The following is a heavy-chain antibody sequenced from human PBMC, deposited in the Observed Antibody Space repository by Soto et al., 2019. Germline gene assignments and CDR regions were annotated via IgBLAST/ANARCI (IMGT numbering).Heavy chain of an antibody. V-gene: IGHV4-34*01. CDR3: AMSPEDYYMDV. CDR2: INHSGST. Sequence: SETLSLTCAVYGGSFSGYYWSWIRQPPGKGLEWIGEINHSGSTNYNPSLKSRVTISVDTSKNQFSLKLSSVTAADTAVYYCAMSPEDYYMDVWGKGTTVTVSS. CDR1: GGSFSGYY. J-gene: IGHJ6*03.